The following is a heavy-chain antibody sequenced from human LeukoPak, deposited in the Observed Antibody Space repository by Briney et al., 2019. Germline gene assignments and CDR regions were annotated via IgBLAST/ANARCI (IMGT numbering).Heavy chain of an antibody. D-gene: IGHD3-10*01. CDR2: IKQDGSGK. CDR3: AKWRRGHYYGSGTELDY. V-gene: IGHV3-7*01. J-gene: IGHJ4*02. CDR1: GFTFSSYW. Sequence: HPGGSLRLSCAASGFTFSSYWMSWVRQTPGKGLEWVANIKQDGSGKYYVDSVKGRFTISRDNAKNSLYLQMNSLRVEDTAVYYCAKWRRGHYYGSGTELDYWGQGTLVTVSS.